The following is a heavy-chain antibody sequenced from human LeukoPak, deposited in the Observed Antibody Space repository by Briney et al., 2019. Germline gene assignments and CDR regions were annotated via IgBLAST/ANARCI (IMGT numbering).Heavy chain of an antibody. CDR3: ARRNIIRVHPEDLNWFDP. Sequence: GESLKISCKGSGYSFANYWIAWVRQAPGEGLEWMAIIFPGDSDSIYNPSFQGQVTISADKSVGTAYLQWNSLKASDTAIYYCARRNIIRVHPEDLNWFDPWGQGTLVTVSS. CDR1: GYSFANYW. J-gene: IGHJ5*02. D-gene: IGHD1/OR15-1a*01. V-gene: IGHV5-51*01. CDR2: IFPGDSDS.